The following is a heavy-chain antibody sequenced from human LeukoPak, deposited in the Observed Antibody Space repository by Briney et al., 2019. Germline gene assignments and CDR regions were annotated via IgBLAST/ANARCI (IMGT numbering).Heavy chain of an antibody. D-gene: IGHD6-13*01. CDR2: IWYDGSNK. J-gene: IGHJ4*02. Sequence: GGSVRLSCAASGFTFSNFGIHWVRQAPGKGLEWVAVIWYDGSNKYYADSVKGRFTISRDNSKNTLYLQMHSLRAEDTALYYCAKADWQQLIDYWGQGTLVTVSS. V-gene: IGHV3-33*06. CDR1: GFTFSNFG. CDR3: AKADWQQLIDY.